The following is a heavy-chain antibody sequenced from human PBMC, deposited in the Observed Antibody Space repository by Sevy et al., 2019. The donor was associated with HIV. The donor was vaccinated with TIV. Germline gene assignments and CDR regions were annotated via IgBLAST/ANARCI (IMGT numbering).Heavy chain of an antibody. V-gene: IGHV3-23*01. CDR1: GFTFSSYA. D-gene: IGHD6-13*01. CDR3: AKQPLYSSSWNVRFY. Sequence: GGSLRLSCAASGFTFSSYAMSWVRQAPGKGLEWVSAISGSGGSTYYADSVKGRFTISRDNSKNTLYLQMNSLRAEDTAVYYCAKQPLYSSSWNVRFYRGQGTLVTVSS. CDR2: ISGSGGST. J-gene: IGHJ4*02.